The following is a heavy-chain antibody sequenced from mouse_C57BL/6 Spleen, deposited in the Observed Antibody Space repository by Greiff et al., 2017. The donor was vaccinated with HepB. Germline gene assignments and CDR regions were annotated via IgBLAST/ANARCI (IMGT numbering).Heavy chain of an antibody. CDR2: ISDGGSYT. V-gene: IGHV5-4*01. CDR3: ARDRGYGSEYFDV. D-gene: IGHD1-1*01. J-gene: IGHJ1*03. Sequence: EVKLMESGGGLVKPGGSLKLSCAASGFTFSSYAMSWVRQTPEKRLEWVATISDGGSYTYYPDNVKGRFTISRDNAKNNLYLQMSHLKSEDTAMYYCARDRGYGSEYFDVWGTGTTVTVSS. CDR1: GFTFSSYA.